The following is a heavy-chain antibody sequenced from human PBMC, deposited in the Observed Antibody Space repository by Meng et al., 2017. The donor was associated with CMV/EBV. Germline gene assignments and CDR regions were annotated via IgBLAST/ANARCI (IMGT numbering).Heavy chain of an antibody. Sequence: MSGVGQAAGEGLAWVSYISSSSRYIYYADSKKGRFTITRDNTKNSLYLQMNSLRAEDTAVYYCARAQQKYSSSWSIGPNYYYYGMDVWGQGTTVTVSS. J-gene: IGHJ6*02. CDR3: ARAQQKYSSSWSIGPNYYYYGMDV. V-gene: IGHV3-21*01. CDR2: ISSSSRYI. D-gene: IGHD6-13*01.